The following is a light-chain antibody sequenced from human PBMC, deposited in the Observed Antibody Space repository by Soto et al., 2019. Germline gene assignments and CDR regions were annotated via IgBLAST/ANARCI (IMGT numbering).Light chain of an antibody. CDR3: QQYNYWYT. J-gene: IGKJ2*01. CDR1: QSVNSN. V-gene: IGKV3-15*01. CDR2: GAS. Sequence: EIVMTRSPATLSVSPGERATLSCRASQSVNSNLAWYQQKPGQAPRLLIYGASTRATGIPARFSGSGSGTEFTLTISSLQSEDFAVYYCQQYNYWYTFGQGTKLEIK.